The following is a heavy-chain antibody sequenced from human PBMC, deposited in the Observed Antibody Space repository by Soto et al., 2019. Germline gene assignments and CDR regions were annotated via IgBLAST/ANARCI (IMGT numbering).Heavy chain of an antibody. J-gene: IGHJ6*02. Sequence: QVQLQESRQGLVKPSQTLSLTCTVSGGSISSGGYYWSWIRQHPGKGLEWIGYIYYSGSTYYNPSLKSRVTISVDTSKNQFSLKLSSVTAADTAVYYCAREGRASGRYHYGMDVWGQGTTVTVSS. CDR3: AREGRASGRYHYGMDV. CDR1: GGSISSGGYY. CDR2: IYYSGST. D-gene: IGHD3-10*01. V-gene: IGHV4-31*03.